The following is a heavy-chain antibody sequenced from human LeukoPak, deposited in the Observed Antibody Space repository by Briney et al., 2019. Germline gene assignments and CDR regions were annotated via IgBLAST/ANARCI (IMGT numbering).Heavy chain of an antibody. V-gene: IGHV1-46*01. D-gene: IGHD1-26*01. CDR1: GYTFTSYY. J-gene: IGHJ4*02. CDR3: AREIVGATTEGY. Sequence: ASVKVPCKASGYTFTSYYMHWVRQAPGQGLEWMGIINPSGGSTSYAQKFQGRVTMTRDTSTSTVYMELSSLRSEDTAVYYCAREIVGATTEGYWGQGTLVTVSS. CDR2: INPSGGST.